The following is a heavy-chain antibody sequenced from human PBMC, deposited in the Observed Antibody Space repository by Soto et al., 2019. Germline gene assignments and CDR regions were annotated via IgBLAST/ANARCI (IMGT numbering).Heavy chain of an antibody. CDR3: AKGATSSWYGGQFDC. Sequence: PGGSLRLSCAASGFTFNTYAMNWVRQDPGKGLEWVSAISGSGGSTYYADSVKGRFTISRDNSKNTLYLQMNSLRAEDTAVYYCAKGATSSWYGGQFDCWGQGTQVTVSS. V-gene: IGHV3-23*01. D-gene: IGHD6-13*01. J-gene: IGHJ4*02. CDR2: ISGSGGST. CDR1: GFTFNTYA.